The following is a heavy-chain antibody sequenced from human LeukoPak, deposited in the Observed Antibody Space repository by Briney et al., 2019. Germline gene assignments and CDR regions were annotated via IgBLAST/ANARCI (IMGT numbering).Heavy chain of an antibody. J-gene: IGHJ4*02. V-gene: IGHV4-39*01. CDR1: GGYISSSTSF. CDR2: VYYSGNT. Sequence: SETLSLTCTVSGGYISSSTSFWAWIRQPPGKGLEWIGNVYYSGNTHYNPSLKSRVTISLDTSKSQFSLRLTSVTAADTAVYFCARHGLYQDYGYWGQGILVAASS. CDR3: ARHGLYQDYGY. D-gene: IGHD3-16*01.